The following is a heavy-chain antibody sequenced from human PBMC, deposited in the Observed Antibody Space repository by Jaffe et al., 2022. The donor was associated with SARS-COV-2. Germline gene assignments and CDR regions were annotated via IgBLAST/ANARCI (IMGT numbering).Heavy chain of an antibody. CDR3: ARRGLGIAVAGHPLLN. Sequence: EVQLVQSGAEVKKPGESLRISCKGSGYSFTSYWISWVRQMPGKGLEWMGRIDPSDSYTNYSPSFQGHVTISADKSISTAYLQWSSLKASDTAMYYCARRGLGIAVAGHPLLNWGQGTLVTVSS. V-gene: IGHV5-10-1*03. CDR1: GYSFTSYW. J-gene: IGHJ4*02. D-gene: IGHD6-19*01. CDR2: IDPSDSYT.